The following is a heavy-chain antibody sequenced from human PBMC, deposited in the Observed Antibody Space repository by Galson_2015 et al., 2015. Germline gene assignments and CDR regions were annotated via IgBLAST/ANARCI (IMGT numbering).Heavy chain of an antibody. Sequence: SLRLSCAASGFTFSSNAMHWVRQAPGKGLEYVSGLSSNGGTTHYADSVKGRFTISRDNSKNTLYLQMSSLRAEDTAVFYCVKDPTMLRGIPKYYFDYWGQGTLVTVSS. D-gene: IGHD3-10*01. V-gene: IGHV3-64D*08. CDR1: GFTFSSNA. CDR3: VKDPTMLRGIPKYYFDY. CDR2: LSSNGGTT. J-gene: IGHJ4*02.